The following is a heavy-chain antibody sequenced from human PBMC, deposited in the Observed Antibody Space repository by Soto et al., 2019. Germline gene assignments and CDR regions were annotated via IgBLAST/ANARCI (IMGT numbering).Heavy chain of an antibody. CDR2: IYSGGST. D-gene: IGHD3-10*01. J-gene: IGHJ4*02. CDR3: ARYIWSYYFDY. CDR1: GFTVSSNY. V-gene: IGHV3-53*01. Sequence: GGSLRLSCAASGFTVSSNYMSWVRQAPGKGLEWVSVIYSGGSTYYADSVKGRFTISRDNSKNTLYLQMNSLRAEDTAVYYCARYIWSYYFDYWGQGTLVTVSS.